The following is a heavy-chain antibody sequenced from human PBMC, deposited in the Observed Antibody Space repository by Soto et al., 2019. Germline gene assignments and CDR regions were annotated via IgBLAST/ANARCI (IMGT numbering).Heavy chain of an antibody. J-gene: IGHJ6*02. V-gene: IGHV1-3*01. CDR2: INGGNGNT. D-gene: IGHD1-26*01. CDR1: GYTFTSYA. Sequence: ASVKVSCEASGYTFTSYAMHWVRQAPGQRLEWMGWINGGNGNTKYSQKFQGRVTITRDTSASTAYMELSSLRSEDTAVYYCAREGGGSYSTGYYYYYGMDVWGQGTTVTVSS. CDR3: AREGGGSYSTGYYYYYGMDV.